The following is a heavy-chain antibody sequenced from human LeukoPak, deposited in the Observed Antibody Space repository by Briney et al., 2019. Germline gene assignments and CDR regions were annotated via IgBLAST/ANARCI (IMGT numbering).Heavy chain of an antibody. V-gene: IGHV1-69*13. Sequence: ASVKVSCKASGGTFSSYAISWVRQAPGQGLEWMGGIIPIFGTANYAQKFQGRVTITADESTSTAYMELSSLRSEDTAAYYCATDLYSSSWTPFDYWGQGTLVTVSS. J-gene: IGHJ4*02. D-gene: IGHD6-13*01. CDR1: GGTFSSYA. CDR2: IIPIFGTA. CDR3: ATDLYSSSWTPFDY.